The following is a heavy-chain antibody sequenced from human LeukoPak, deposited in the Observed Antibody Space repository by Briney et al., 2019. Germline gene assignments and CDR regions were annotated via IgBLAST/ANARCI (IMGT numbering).Heavy chain of an antibody. V-gene: IGHV3-64*01. J-gene: IGHJ4*02. Sequence: GGSLRLSCAASGFTFSYHDMHWVRQAPGKGLEFVSSIGAEGTIAFYANSVKGRFTISRDNAKNSLYLQMNSLRAEDTAVYYCARDFLEDTQWGQGTLVTVSS. CDR2: IGAEGTIA. CDR3: ARDFLEDTQ. D-gene: IGHD2-15*01. CDR1: GFTFSYHD.